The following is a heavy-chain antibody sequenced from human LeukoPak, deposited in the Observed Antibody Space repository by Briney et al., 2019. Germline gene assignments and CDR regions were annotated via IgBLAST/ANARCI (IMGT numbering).Heavy chain of an antibody. J-gene: IGHJ3*02. Sequence: PGGSLRLSCAASGFTFSSYAMSWVRQAPGKGLEWVSAISGSGGSTYYADSVKGRFTISRDNSKNTLYLQMNSLRAEDTAVYYCAKDHYYDSSGYYSGAFDIWGQGTMVTVSS. CDR2: ISGSGGST. CDR1: GFTFSSYA. V-gene: IGHV3-23*01. CDR3: AKDHYYDSSGYYSGAFDI. D-gene: IGHD3-22*01.